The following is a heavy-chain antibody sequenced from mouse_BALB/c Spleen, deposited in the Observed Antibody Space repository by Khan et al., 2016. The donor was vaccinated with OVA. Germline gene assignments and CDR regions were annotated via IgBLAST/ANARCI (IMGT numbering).Heavy chain of an antibody. J-gene: IGHJ4*01. V-gene: IGHV14-3*02. Sequence: VQLKQSGAELVKPGASVKLSCTASGFNIKDTYIHWVMQRPEQGLEWIGRIDPANDNTQYDPRFQGKATITADTSSNTAYLQFSSLTSEDTAVYYCARGGWSYAMDYWGQRTSVTVSS. D-gene: IGHD1-1*02. CDR1: GFNIKDTY. CDR3: ARGGWSYAMDY. CDR2: IDPANDNT.